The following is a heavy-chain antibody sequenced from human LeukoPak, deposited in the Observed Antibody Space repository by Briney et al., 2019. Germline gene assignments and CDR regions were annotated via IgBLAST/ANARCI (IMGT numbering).Heavy chain of an antibody. CDR1: GYTFTGYY. Sequence: ASVKVSCKASGYTFTGYYMHWVRQAPGQGLEGMGWINPNGGGTNYAQKFQGRVTITADESTSTDYMELSSLRSEDTAVYSCARDGIWGGSGSYYTVFDYWGQGTLVTVSS. J-gene: IGHJ4*02. D-gene: IGHD3-10*01. CDR3: ARDGIWGGSGSYYTVFDY. V-gene: IGHV1-2*02. CDR2: INPNGGGT.